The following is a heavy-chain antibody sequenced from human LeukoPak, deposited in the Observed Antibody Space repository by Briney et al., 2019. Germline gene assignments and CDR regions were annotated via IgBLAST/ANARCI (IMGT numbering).Heavy chain of an antibody. CDR2: ISSSSSYI. CDR1: GFTFSSYS. J-gene: IGHJ4*02. CDR3: ARDSRVAVAGWGDY. Sequence: GGSLRLSCAASGFTFSSYSMNWVHQAPGKGLEWVSVISSSSSYIYYADSVKGRFTVSRDNAKNLLYLQMNSLRAEDTAVYYCARDSRVAVAGWGDYWGQGTLVTVSS. V-gene: IGHV3-21*01. D-gene: IGHD6-19*01.